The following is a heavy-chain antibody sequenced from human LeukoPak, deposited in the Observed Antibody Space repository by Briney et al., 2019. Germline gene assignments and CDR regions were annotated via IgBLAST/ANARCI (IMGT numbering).Heavy chain of an antibody. Sequence: GGSLRLSCAASGFTSSNAWMSWVRQGPGKGLEWVGRIKSKTDGGTTDYAAPVKGRFTISRDDSKNTLYLQMNSLKTEDTAVYYCTTDRGGSSGYAFDIWGQGTMVTVSS. CDR1: GFTSSNAW. D-gene: IGHD3-10*01. J-gene: IGHJ3*02. CDR2: IKSKTDGGTT. CDR3: TTDRGGSSGYAFDI. V-gene: IGHV3-15*01.